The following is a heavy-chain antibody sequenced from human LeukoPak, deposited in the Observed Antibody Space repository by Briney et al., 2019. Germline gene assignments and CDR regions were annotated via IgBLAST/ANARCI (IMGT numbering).Heavy chain of an antibody. D-gene: IGHD5-24*01. CDR1: GFTFSSYA. CDR2: INSDGSSI. V-gene: IGHV3-74*01. J-gene: IGHJ4*02. CDR3: ARDGYNLRRFDY. Sequence: GGSLRLSCAASGFTFSSYAMSWVRQAPGKGLVWVSRINSDGSSISYADSVKGRFTISRDNAKNSLYLQMNSLRAEDTAVYYCARDGYNLRRFDYWGQGTLVTVSS.